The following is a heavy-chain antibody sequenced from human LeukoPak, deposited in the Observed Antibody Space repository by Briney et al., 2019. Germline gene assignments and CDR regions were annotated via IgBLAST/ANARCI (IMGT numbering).Heavy chain of an antibody. CDR2: IYYSGRT. Sequence: SETLSLTCTVSGGSISSYYWSWIRQPPGKGLEWMGYIYYSGRTNYNPSLKSRVTISVDTSKNQFSLKLSSVTAADTAVYYCARGAAYCSGGSCYVTEEAGFDYWGQGTLVTVSS. J-gene: IGHJ4*02. CDR1: GGSISSYY. CDR3: ARGAAYCSGGSCYVTEEAGFDY. V-gene: IGHV4-59*01. D-gene: IGHD2-15*01.